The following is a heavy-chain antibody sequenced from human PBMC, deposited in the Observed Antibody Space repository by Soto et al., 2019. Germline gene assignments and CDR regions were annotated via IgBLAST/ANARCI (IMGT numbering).Heavy chain of an antibody. CDR1: GFTFSSYA. Sequence: GGSLRLSCAASGFTFSSYAMSWVRQAPGKGLEWVSAISGSGGSTYYADSVKGRFTISRDNSRNTLYLQMDSLRAEDRALFYVAKYAEYVGVLMVYAICVLGIYDILTGYWDSPYYYYYMDVWGKGTTVTVSS. J-gene: IGHJ6*03. V-gene: IGHV3-23*01. CDR3: AKYAEYVGVLMVYAICVLGIYDILTGYWDSPYYYYYMDV. CDR2: ISGSGGST. D-gene: IGHD3-9*01.